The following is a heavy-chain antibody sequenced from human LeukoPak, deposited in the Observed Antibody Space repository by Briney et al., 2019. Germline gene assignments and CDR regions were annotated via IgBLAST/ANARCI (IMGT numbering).Heavy chain of an antibody. Sequence: QAGGSLRLSCAASGFTFSNYWMHWVRQAPGKGLVWVSRINSDARSTSYADSVKGRFTISRDNAKNTLYLQMNSLRAEDTAVYYCAKGGGRYYYGSGSYSGFDYWGQGTLVTVSS. CDR1: GFTFSNYW. D-gene: IGHD3-10*01. CDR2: INSDARST. V-gene: IGHV3-74*01. J-gene: IGHJ4*02. CDR3: AKGGGRYYYGSGSYSGFDY.